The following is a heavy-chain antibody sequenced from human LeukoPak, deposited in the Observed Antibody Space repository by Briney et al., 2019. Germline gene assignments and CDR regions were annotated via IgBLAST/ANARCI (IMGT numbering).Heavy chain of an antibody. J-gene: IGHJ2*01. Sequence: GASVKVSCKASGGTFISYAISWVRQAPGQGLEWMGGIIPIFGTANYAQKFQGRVTITADESTSTAYMELSSLRSEDTAVYYCARGVKLTYWYFDLWGRGTLVTVSS. V-gene: IGHV1-69*13. CDR3: ARGVKLTYWYFDL. CDR1: GGTFISYA. CDR2: IIPIFGTA. D-gene: IGHD4/OR15-4a*01.